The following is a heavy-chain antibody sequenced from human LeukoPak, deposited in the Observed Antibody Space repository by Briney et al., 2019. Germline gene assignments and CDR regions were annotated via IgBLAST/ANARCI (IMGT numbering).Heavy chain of an antibody. V-gene: IGHV1-69*13. CDR2: IIPIFGTA. Sequence: ASVKVSCKASGGTFSSDAISWVRQAPGQGLEWMGGIIPIFGTANYAQKFQGRVTTTADESTSTAYMELSSLRSEDTAVYYCARALGWLDYFDYWGQGTLVTVSS. J-gene: IGHJ4*02. D-gene: IGHD6-19*01. CDR3: ARALGWLDYFDY. CDR1: GGTFSSDA.